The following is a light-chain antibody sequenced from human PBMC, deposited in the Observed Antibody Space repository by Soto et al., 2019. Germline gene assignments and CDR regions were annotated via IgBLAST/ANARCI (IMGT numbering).Light chain of an antibody. CDR3: QQYGSSPWT. Sequence: EIVLTQSPGTLSLSPGERVTLSCRASQSVSSTYLAWYPQKPGQAPRLLIYGASSRAAGIPDRFSGSGSGTDFTLAINRLEPEDLAVYYCQQYGSSPWTFGQGTKVAIK. CDR2: GAS. V-gene: IGKV3-20*01. J-gene: IGKJ1*01. CDR1: QSVSSTY.